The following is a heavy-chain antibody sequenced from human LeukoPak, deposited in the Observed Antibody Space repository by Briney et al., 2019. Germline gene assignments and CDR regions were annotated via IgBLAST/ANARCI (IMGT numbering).Heavy chain of an antibody. J-gene: IGHJ5*02. Sequence: KPSETLSLTCTVSGGSISIHYWNWIRQPPGKGLEWIGFIYYTGSTHYNPSLKSRVTISVDTSKSQFSLNLTSVTAADTAVYYCARDRDSSDYLWFDTWGQGTLVTVSS. CDR2: IYYTGST. V-gene: IGHV4-59*11. CDR3: ARDRDSSDYLWFDT. CDR1: GGSISIHY. D-gene: IGHD3-22*01.